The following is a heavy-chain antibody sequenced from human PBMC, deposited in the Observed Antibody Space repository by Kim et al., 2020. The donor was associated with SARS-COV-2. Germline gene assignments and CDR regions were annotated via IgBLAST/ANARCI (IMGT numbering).Heavy chain of an antibody. D-gene: IGHD3-3*01. Sequence: SVKVSCKASGGTFSSYAISWVRQAPGQGLEWMGGIIPIFGTANYAQKFQGRVTITADESTSTAYMELSSLRSEDTAVYYCARGSNYDFWSGYYGVFDYWGQGTLVTVSS. J-gene: IGHJ4*02. V-gene: IGHV1-69*13. CDR3: ARGSNYDFWSGYYGVFDY. CDR1: GGTFSSYA. CDR2: IIPIFGTA.